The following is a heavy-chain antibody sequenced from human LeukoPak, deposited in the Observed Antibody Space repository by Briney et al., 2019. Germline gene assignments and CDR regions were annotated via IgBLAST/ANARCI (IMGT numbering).Heavy chain of an antibody. V-gene: IGHV3-7*04. CDR3: ARLRSGWYAAFFDY. CDR2: NKKNGSEK. Sequence: VGSLRLSCAASGFTFSMYWMSCVRQAPGKGREWGANNKKNGSEKYYEDSVKGRLTISRDNAKNSLYLQMTSMRTEDTAVYYCARLRSGWYAAFFDYWGQGTLVTVSS. J-gene: IGHJ4*02. CDR1: GFTFSMYW. D-gene: IGHD6-19*01.